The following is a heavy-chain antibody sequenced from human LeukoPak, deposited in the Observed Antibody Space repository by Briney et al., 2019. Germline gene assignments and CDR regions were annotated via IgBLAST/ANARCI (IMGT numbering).Heavy chain of an antibody. CDR2: ISSSSSYT. V-gene: IGHV3-21*05. D-gene: IGHD6-13*01. J-gene: IGHJ4*02. Sequence: GGSLRLSCAVSGFTFSSYEMNWVRQAPGKGLEWVSYISSSSSYTNYADSVKGRFTISRDNAKNSLYLQMNSLRAEDTAVYYCARDAVSLAAAGTSDYWGQGSLVTVSS. CDR3: ARDAVSLAAAGTSDY. CDR1: GFTFSSYE.